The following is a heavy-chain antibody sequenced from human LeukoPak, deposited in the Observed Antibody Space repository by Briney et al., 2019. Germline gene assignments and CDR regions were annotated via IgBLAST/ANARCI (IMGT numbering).Heavy chain of an antibody. J-gene: IGHJ6*02. V-gene: IGHV3-33*01. CDR3: ARVGSGGSFNYYYGMDV. CDR2: IWYDGINK. CDR1: GFTFSSYG. Sequence: GGSLRLSCAASGFTFSSYGMHWVRQAPGKGLEWVAVIWYDGINKYYADSVKGRSTISRDNSKNTLYLQMNSLRAEDTAVYYCARVGSGGSFNYYYGMDVWGQGTTVTVSS. D-gene: IGHD2-15*01.